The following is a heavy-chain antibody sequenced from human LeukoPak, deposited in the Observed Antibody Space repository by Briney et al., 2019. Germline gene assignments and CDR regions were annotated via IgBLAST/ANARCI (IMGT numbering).Heavy chain of an antibody. CDR2: IYYSGHT. CDR1: GGSISSYY. V-gene: IGHV4-59*04. CDR3: AAPSGPTYYSPVDF. D-gene: IGHD1-26*01. J-gene: IGHJ4*02. Sequence: SETLSLTCTVSGGSISSYYWSWIRQPPGKTLEWIANIYYSGHTLYNPSLKSRALISVDTSSNQFSLRLTSVTAADTAVYYCAAPSGPTYYSPVDFWGQGTSVSVSS.